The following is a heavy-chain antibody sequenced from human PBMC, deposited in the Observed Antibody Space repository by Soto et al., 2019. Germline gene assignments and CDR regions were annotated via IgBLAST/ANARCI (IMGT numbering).Heavy chain of an antibody. D-gene: IGHD6-13*01. CDR2: INQDGSVK. J-gene: IGHJ4*02. Sequence: EVQLVESGGGLVQPGGSLRLPCEASGFTLSTYWMTWVRQAPGKGLEWVANINQDGSVKYYVDSVKGRFTISRDNAKNSLYLQMSSLRAEDTAVYYCARAVAAVGSFWGQGTLVTVSS. CDR1: GFTLSTYW. V-gene: IGHV3-7*01. CDR3: ARAVAAVGSF.